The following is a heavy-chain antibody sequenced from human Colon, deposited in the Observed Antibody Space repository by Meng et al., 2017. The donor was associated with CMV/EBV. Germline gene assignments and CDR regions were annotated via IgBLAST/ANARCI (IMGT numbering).Heavy chain of an antibody. J-gene: IGHJ4*02. CDR3: AHGRGWLTDY. CDR1: GFSRRTPEVG. Sequence: QLTLKEPCPTLVKPTQTLTPTCTFSGFSRRTPEVGVHWIRQPPGKALEWLALIYWDDDNQFRPSLKNRITITKDTSKTQVVLTMTNMDPVDTATYYCAHGRGWLTDYWGQGTLVTVSS. CDR2: IYWDDDN. D-gene: IGHD6-19*01. V-gene: IGHV2-5*02.